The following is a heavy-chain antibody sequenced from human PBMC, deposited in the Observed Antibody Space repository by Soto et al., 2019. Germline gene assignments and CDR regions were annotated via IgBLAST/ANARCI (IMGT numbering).Heavy chain of an antibody. D-gene: IGHD1-1*01. CDR3: ARDDGPRTTRRFNP. CDR2: TYYRSKWYN. J-gene: IGHJ5*02. CDR1: GDSVSSNSAA. V-gene: IGHV6-1*01. Sequence: SQTLSLTCAISGDSVSSNSAAWNWIRQSPSRGLEWLGRTYYRSKWYNDYAESVKSRIAINPDTSKNQFSLQLSYVTPEDTAVYYCARDDGPRTTRRFNPWGQGTLVTAPQ.